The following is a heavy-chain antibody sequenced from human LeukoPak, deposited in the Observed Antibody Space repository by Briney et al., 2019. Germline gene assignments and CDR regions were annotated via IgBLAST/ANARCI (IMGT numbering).Heavy chain of an antibody. CDR3: ARTIFSRYNWNDVSYFDY. V-gene: IGHV3-7*01. J-gene: IGHJ4*02. CDR2: IKQDGSEK. CDR1: KISFCSYW. D-gene: IGHD1-1*01. Sequence: GGSLRLSCAASKISFCSYWMSWVRQAPGKGLEGVANIKQDGSEKYYVDSVKGRFIISRDNTKNSLYLQMNSLRAEDTAVYYCARTIFSRYNWNDVSYFDYWGQGTLVTVSS.